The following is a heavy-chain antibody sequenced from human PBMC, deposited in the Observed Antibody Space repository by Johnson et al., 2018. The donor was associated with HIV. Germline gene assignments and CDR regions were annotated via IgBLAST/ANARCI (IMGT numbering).Heavy chain of an antibody. Sequence: VQLVESGGGLIQPGGSLRLSCAASGFTFNRYGMHWVRQAPGQGLEWVAFISHDERIEYYADSVKGRFTISRYNAKNSLYLQMNSLRVDDTAVYYCARASGFDMWGQGTMVTVSS. V-gene: IGHV3-30*03. J-gene: IGHJ3*02. CDR1: GFTFNRYG. CDR2: ISHDERIE. D-gene: IGHD1-26*01. CDR3: ARASGFDM.